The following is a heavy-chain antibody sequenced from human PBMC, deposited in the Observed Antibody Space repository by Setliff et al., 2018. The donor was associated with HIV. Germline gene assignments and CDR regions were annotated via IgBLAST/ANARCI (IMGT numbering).Heavy chain of an antibody. D-gene: IGHD2-2*01. J-gene: IGHJ2*01. CDR3: ARDKTYCNYSRCSRAGWYFDL. CDR2: SYHSGNT. Sequence: SETLSLTCTVSGYSINSSHFWGWIRQPPGKGLEWVGSSYHSGNTHYNPSLKSRVTISVDTSKNQFSLKLSSVTAADSAVYYCARDKTYCNYSRCSRAGWYFDLWGRGTLVTV. CDR1: GYSINSSHF. V-gene: IGHV4-38-2*02.